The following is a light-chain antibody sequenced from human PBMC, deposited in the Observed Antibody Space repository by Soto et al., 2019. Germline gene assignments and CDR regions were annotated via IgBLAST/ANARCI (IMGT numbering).Light chain of an antibody. CDR1: QSISNY. Sequence: DIQMTQSPSSLSASVGDRVIISFRAGQSISNYLNWYQQKPGKAPKVLIYAASDLESGVPSRFSGSGSGTDFTLTISSLQPEDFATYYCQQSYIIPWTFGQGTKVDIK. J-gene: IGKJ1*01. CDR3: QQSYIIPWT. CDR2: AAS. V-gene: IGKV1-39*01.